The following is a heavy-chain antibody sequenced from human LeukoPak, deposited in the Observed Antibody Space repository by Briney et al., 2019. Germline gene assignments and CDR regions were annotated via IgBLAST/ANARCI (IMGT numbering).Heavy chain of an antibody. CDR1: GFTFSSHG. Sequence: GGSLRLSCVASGFTFSSHGMHWVRQAPGKGLEWVAFIRYGGSNKYYADSVKGRLTISRDNSKNTLYLQMNSLRAEDTAVYYCARDLSDSQRHYYGSGSYSGNYFDYWGQGTLVTVSS. CDR3: ARDLSDSQRHYYGSGSYSGNYFDY. J-gene: IGHJ4*02. V-gene: IGHV3-30*02. D-gene: IGHD3-10*01. CDR2: IRYGGSNK.